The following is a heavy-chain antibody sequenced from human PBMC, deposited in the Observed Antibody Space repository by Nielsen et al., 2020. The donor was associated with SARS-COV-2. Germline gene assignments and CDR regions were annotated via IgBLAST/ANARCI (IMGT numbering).Heavy chain of an antibody. Sequence: WVRQAPGQGLEWMGGIIPIFGTANYAQKFQGRVTITADESTSTAYMELSSLRSEDTAVYYCARDLGSRIAAAGTINWYFDLWGRGTLVTVS. J-gene: IGHJ2*01. V-gene: IGHV1-69*01. D-gene: IGHD6-13*01. CDR2: IIPIFGTA. CDR3: ARDLGSRIAAAGTINWYFDL.